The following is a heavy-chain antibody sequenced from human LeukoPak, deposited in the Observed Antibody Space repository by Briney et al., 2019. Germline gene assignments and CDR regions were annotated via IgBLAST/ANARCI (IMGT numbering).Heavy chain of an antibody. CDR3: ARKRGGYDNYLDY. V-gene: IGHV1-69*05. CDR1: GGTLSSYA. Sequence: ASVKVSCKASGGTLSSYAISWVRQAPGQGLEWMGGIIPIFGTANYAQKFQGRVTITTDESTSTAYMELSSLRSEDTAVYYCARKRGGYDNYLDYWGQGTLVTVSS. CDR2: IIPIFGTA. J-gene: IGHJ4*02. D-gene: IGHD5-12*01.